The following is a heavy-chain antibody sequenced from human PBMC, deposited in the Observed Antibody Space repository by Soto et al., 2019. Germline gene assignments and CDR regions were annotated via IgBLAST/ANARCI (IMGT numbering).Heavy chain of an antibody. CDR3: ARYQSRAWFDP. CDR1: GGSISSYY. Sequence: SETLSLTCTVSGGSISSYYWRWIRQPPGKGLEWIGYIYYSGSTNYNPSLKSRVTISVDTSKNQFSLKLSSVTAADTAVYYCARYQSRAWFDPWGQGTLVTVSS. J-gene: IGHJ5*02. D-gene: IGHD1-26*01. CDR2: IYYSGST. V-gene: IGHV4-59*08.